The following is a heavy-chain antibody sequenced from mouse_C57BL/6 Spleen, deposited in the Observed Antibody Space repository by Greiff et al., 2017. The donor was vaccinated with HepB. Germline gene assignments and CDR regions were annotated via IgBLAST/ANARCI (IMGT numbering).Heavy chain of an antibody. CDR2: IWSGGST. V-gene: IGHV2-2*01. CDR3: ARIDYPFAY. CDR1: GFSLTSYG. Sequence: VKLQQSGPGLVQPSQSLSITCTVSGFSLTSYGVHWVRQSPGKGLEWLGVIWSGGSTDYNAAFISRLSISKDNSKSQVFFKMNSLQADDTAIYYCARIDYPFAYWGQGTLVTVSA. J-gene: IGHJ3*01. D-gene: IGHD2-4*01.